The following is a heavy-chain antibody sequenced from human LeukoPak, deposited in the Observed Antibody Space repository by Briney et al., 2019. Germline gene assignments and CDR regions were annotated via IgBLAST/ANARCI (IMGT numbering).Heavy chain of an antibody. V-gene: IGHV4-30-4*08. D-gene: IGHD3-22*01. Sequence: SETLSLTCTVSGGTISSPAYYWVWIRQPPGKGLEWIAYIYYTGSTYYNPSLKSRVTISVDTSKNQFSLKMTSLTAADTAVYYCARDNYDSSGYYEHALDLWGQGTMVTVSS. CDR2: IYYTGST. CDR1: GGTISSPAYY. J-gene: IGHJ3*01. CDR3: ARDNYDSSGYYEHALDL.